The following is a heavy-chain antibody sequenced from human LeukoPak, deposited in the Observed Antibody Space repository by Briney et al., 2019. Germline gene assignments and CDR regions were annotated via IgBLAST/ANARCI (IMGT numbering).Heavy chain of an antibody. V-gene: IGHV1-18*01. CDR3: ARDYYNILTGYPYNAFDM. D-gene: IGHD3-9*01. CDR1: GYTFTTYG. CDR2: ISPYNGNT. Sequence: ASVQVSCKASGYTFTTYGINWVRQAPGHGLEWVGWISPYNGNTNYAQKLQGRVTLTTDTPTSTAYMELRSLRSDDTAVDYCARDYYNILTGYPYNAFDMWGQGTMVTVS. J-gene: IGHJ3*02.